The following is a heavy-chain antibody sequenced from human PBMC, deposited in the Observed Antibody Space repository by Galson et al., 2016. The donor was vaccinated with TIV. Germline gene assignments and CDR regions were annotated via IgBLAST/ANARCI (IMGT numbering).Heavy chain of an antibody. D-gene: IGHD3-10*01. CDR3: AREATRLRGAPYDY. V-gene: IGHV3-64*01. Sequence: SLRLSCAASGFTFGTYTMHWVRQAPGKGLEYVSGISSNGGITYYENSVRGRFTISRDNSKNTLYLQMGSLRAYDMAVYYCAREATRLRGAPYDYWGQGTLVTVPS. CDR1: GFTFGTYT. J-gene: IGHJ4*02. CDR2: ISSNGGIT.